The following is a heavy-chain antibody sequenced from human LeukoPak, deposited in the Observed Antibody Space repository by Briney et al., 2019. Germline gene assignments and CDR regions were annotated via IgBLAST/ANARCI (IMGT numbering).Heavy chain of an antibody. D-gene: IGHD2-2*01. CDR1: GFTFSSYA. CDR2: ISGSGGST. V-gene: IGHV3-23*01. CDR3: AKGTAPHYYYYMDV. Sequence: GGSLRLSCAASGFTFSSYAMSWVRQAPGKGLEWVSAISGSGGSTYYADSVKGRFTISRDNSKNTLYLQMNSLRAEDTAVYYCAKGTAPHYYYYMDVWGKGTTVTVSS. J-gene: IGHJ6*03.